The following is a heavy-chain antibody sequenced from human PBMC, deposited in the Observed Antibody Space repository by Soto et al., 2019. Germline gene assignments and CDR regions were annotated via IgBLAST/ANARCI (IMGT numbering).Heavy chain of an antibody. Sequence: QITLKESGPTLVKPTQTLTLTCTFSGFSLSTSGVGVGWIRQPPGKALEWLALIYWDDDKRYSPSLKSRLTIXQXPXTNQVVRTTTNMDPVDTATYYCAHMRTGVTLDYFDYWGQGTMVTVSS. J-gene: IGHJ4*02. V-gene: IGHV2-5*02. CDR3: AHMRTGVTLDYFDY. CDR1: GFSLSTSGVG. D-gene: IGHD2-8*02. CDR2: IYWDDDK.